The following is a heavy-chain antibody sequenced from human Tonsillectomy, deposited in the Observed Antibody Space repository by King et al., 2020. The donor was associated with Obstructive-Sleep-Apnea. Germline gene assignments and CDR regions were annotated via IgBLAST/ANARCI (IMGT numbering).Heavy chain of an antibody. J-gene: IGHJ4*02. CDR2: FHSSGTN. Sequence: QLQESGPGLVKPSETLSLTCSVSGGSISSSLWLWAWIRQPPGKGLEWIATFHSSGTNFYIPSLVSRVSISKDMSKNQFSLTLKSVTAADTAFYFCARLRGLQFSPFGYWGQGILVTVSS. V-gene: IGHV4-39*07. CDR1: GGSISSSLWL. D-gene: IGHD5-24*01. CDR3: ARLRGLQFSPFGY.